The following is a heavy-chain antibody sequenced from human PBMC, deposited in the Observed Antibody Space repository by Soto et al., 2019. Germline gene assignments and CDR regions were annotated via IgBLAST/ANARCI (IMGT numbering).Heavy chain of an antibody. D-gene: IGHD2-15*01. Sequence: PGGSLRLSCAASGFTFSSYAMHWVRQAPGKGLEWVAVISYDGSNKYYADPVKGRFTISRDNSKNTLYLQMNSLRAEDTAVYYCAREKPDIVVVVAASPPWFDPWGQGTLVTVSS. J-gene: IGHJ5*02. V-gene: IGHV3-30-3*01. CDR2: ISYDGSNK. CDR3: AREKPDIVVVVAASPPWFDP. CDR1: GFTFSSYA.